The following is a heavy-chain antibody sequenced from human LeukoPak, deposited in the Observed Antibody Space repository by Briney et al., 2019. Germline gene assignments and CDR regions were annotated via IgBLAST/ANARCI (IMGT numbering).Heavy chain of an antibody. Sequence: GGSLRLSCAASGFTFSSYSMNWVRQAPGKGLEWVGFIWFDGVTTNYADSVKGRFTISRDNSENMLYLQMNSLRAEDTAMYYCARENYADSGGNDYWGQGTLVTVSS. CDR2: IWFDGVTT. CDR1: GFTFSSYS. J-gene: IGHJ4*02. D-gene: IGHD4-17*01. V-gene: IGHV3-33*08. CDR3: ARENYADSGGNDY.